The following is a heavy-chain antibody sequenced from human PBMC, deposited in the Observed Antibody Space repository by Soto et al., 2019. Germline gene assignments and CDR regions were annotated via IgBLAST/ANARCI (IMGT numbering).Heavy chain of an antibody. V-gene: IGHV1-18*01. CDR1: GYTFTSYG. CDR2: ISAYNGNT. Sequence: EASVKVSCTASGYTFTSYGISWVRQAPGQGLEWMGWISAYNGNTNYAQKLQGRVTMTTDTSTSTAYMELRSLRSDDTAVYYCARLPSVAPREWFDPWGQGTLVTVSS. D-gene: IGHD2-2*01. J-gene: IGHJ5*02. CDR3: ARLPSVAPREWFDP.